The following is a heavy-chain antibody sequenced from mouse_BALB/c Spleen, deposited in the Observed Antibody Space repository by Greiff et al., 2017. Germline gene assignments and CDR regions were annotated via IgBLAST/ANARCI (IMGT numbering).Heavy chain of an antibody. CDR1: GFNIKDYY. CDR3: NPTGFGYWYFDV. D-gene: IGHD1-2*01. CDR2: IDPENGDT. Sequence: EVKLQESGAELVRSGASVKLSCTASGFNIKDYYMHWVKQRPEQGLEWIGWIDPENGDTEYAPKFQGKATMTADTSSNTAYLQLSSLTSEDTAVYYCNPTGFGYWYFDVWGAGTTVTVSS. V-gene: IGHV14-4*02. J-gene: IGHJ1*01.